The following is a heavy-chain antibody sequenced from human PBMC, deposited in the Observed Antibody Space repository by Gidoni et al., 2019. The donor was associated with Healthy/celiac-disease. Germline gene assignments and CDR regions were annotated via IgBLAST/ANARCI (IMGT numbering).Heavy chain of an antibody. D-gene: IGHD3-9*01. CDR2: IDPSDSYT. J-gene: IGHJ4*02. V-gene: IGHV5-10-1*01. Sequence: ESLRISCKGSGYSFTSYWISWVRQMPGKGLEWMGRIDPSDSYTNYSPSFQGHVTISADKSISTAYLQWSSLKASDTAMYYCARLDYDILTGPFPYYFDYWGQGTLVTVSS. CDR1: GYSFTSYW. CDR3: ARLDYDILTGPFPYYFDY.